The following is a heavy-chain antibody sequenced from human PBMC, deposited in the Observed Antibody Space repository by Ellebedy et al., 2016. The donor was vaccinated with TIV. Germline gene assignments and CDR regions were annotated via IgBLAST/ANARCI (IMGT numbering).Heavy chain of an antibody. CDR2: IYHSGST. V-gene: IGHV4-4*02. CDR1: GGSIISTNW. Sequence: MPSETLSLTCAVSGGSIISTNWWSWVRQPPGKGLEWIGEIYHSGSTNYNPSLKSRVTISVDKSKNQFSLKLSSVTAADTAVYYCAKRQAHGDYEYAFDVWGQGTMVTVSS. CDR3: AKRQAHGDYEYAFDV. J-gene: IGHJ3*01. D-gene: IGHD4-17*01.